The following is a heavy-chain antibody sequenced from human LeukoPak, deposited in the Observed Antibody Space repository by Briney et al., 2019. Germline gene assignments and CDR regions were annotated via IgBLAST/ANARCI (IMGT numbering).Heavy chain of an antibody. V-gene: IGHV4-61*02. J-gene: IGHJ4*02. CDR2: IYTSGST. CDR3: ARSGYSSSWAADY. Sequence: PSETLSLICTVSGGSISSGSYYWSWIRQPAGKELEWIGRIYTSGSTNYNPSLKSRVTISVDTSKNQFSLKLSSVTAADTAVYYCARSGYSSSWAADYWGQGTLVTVSS. D-gene: IGHD6-6*01. CDR1: GGSISSGSYY.